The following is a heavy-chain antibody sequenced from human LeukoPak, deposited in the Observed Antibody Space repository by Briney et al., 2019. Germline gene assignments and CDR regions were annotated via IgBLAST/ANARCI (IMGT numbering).Heavy chain of an antibody. D-gene: IGHD1-26*01. CDR3: ASSGSYRFDY. J-gene: IGHJ4*02. CDR2: TTASGTAM. Sequence: GGSLRLSCAASGFTFSSYSMNWVRQAPGKGLEWVSHTTASGTAMFYADSVKGRFTISRDNAKNSLYLQMNSLRDEDTAVYYCASSGSYRFDYWGQGTLVTASS. V-gene: IGHV3-48*02. CDR1: GFTFSSYS.